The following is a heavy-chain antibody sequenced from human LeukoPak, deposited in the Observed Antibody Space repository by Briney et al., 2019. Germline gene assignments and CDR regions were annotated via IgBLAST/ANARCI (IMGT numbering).Heavy chain of an antibody. D-gene: IGHD6-13*01. CDR2: INPNGGAT. CDR1: GYTFTDYY. J-gene: IGHJ6*02. CDR3: ARVAAAGTWYGMDV. Sequence: GSVKVSCKASGYTFTDYYIYWVRQAPGQGREWMGWINPNGGATKYAQRFQGRVTMTRDTSISTAFMELSRLRSDDTAVYYCARVAAAGTWYGMDVWGQGTTVTVSS. V-gene: IGHV1-2*02.